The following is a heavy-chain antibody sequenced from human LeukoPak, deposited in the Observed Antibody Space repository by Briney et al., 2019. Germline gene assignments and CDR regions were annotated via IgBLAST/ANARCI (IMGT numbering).Heavy chain of an antibody. J-gene: IGHJ6*02. Sequence: ASVKVSCKASGYTFTSYGISWVRQAPGQGLEWMGWINPNSGGTNYAQKFQGWVTMTRDTSISTAYMELSRLRSDDTAVYYCARGGGMDVWGQGTTVTVSS. V-gene: IGHV1-2*04. CDR2: INPNSGGT. CDR3: ARGGGMDV. D-gene: IGHD3-16*01. CDR1: GYTFTSYG.